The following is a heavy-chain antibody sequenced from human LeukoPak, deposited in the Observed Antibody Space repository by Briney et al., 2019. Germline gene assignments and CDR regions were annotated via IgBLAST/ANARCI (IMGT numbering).Heavy chain of an antibody. Sequence: ASVKVSCKASGYTFTSYGISWGRQAPGQGRGWMGWISAYNGNTNYAQKLQGRVTMTTDTSTSTAYMELRSLRSDDTAVYYCARGKYYDSSGAPREFDIWGQGTMVTVSS. J-gene: IGHJ3*02. CDR1: GYTFTSYG. CDR2: ISAYNGNT. CDR3: ARGKYYDSSGAPREFDI. D-gene: IGHD3-22*01. V-gene: IGHV1-18*01.